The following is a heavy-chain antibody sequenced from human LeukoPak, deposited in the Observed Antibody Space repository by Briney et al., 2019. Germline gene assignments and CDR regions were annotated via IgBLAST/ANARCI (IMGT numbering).Heavy chain of an antibody. V-gene: IGHV3-33*08. CDR3: ARVRVRGVMVYYYGMDV. CDR2: IWYDGSNK. CDR1: GFIFSSYG. Sequence: PGGSLRLSCAASGFIFSSYGMHWVRQAPGKGLEWVAIIWYDGSNKYYADSVKGRFTISRDNSKNTLYLQMNSLRAEDTAVYYCARVRVRGVMVYYYGMDVWGKGTTVTVSS. D-gene: IGHD3-10*01. J-gene: IGHJ6*04.